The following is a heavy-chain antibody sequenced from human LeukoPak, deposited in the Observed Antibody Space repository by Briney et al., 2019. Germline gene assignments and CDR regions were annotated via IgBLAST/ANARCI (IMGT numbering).Heavy chain of an antibody. D-gene: IGHD4-17*01. V-gene: IGHV3-23*01. J-gene: IGHJ4*02. CDR3: ARESYGDLGY. Sequence: PGGSLRLSCAASGFTFSRYWIHWVRQAPGKGLEWVSAISGSGGSTYYADSVKGRFTISRDNSKNTLYLQMNSLRAEDTAVYYCARESYGDLGYWGQGTLVTVSS. CDR1: GFTFSRYW. CDR2: ISGSGGST.